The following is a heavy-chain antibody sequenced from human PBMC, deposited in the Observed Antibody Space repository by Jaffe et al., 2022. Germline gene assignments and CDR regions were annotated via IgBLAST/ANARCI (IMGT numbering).Heavy chain of an antibody. CDR1: GGSIGDYK. Sequence: QMQLQQWGAGLVKPSETLSLTCGFYGGSIGDYKWTWIRQSPGKGLEWIGEVFQGGGPNYNPSLKSRVTISVGTSNTQFSLRLTSVTAADTAVYYCARGRLQFYYGSGSYHFDYWGPGTLVAVSS. V-gene: IGHV4-34*02. CDR3: ARGRLQFYYGSGSYHFDY. CDR2: VFQGGGP. J-gene: IGHJ4*02. D-gene: IGHD3-10*01.